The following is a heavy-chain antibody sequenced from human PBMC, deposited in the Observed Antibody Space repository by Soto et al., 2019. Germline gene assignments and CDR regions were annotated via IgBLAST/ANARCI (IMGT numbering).Heavy chain of an antibody. CDR1: GYTFTDYY. CDR2: INPNGGGT. V-gene: IGHV1-2*04. Sequence: QVQLVQSGAEVKKPGASVKVSCKTSGYTFTDYYMHWVRQAPGQGLEWMGWINPNGGGTNYAQKFKDWVTMTRDTSISTAYMELSRLRSDDTAVYYCARVPNSGYDSGVYGMDVWGQGTTVTVSS. J-gene: IGHJ6*02. D-gene: IGHD5-12*01. CDR3: ARVPNSGYDSGVYGMDV.